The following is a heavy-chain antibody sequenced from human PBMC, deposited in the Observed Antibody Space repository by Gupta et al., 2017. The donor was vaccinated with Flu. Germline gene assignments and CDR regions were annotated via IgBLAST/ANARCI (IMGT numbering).Heavy chain of an antibody. D-gene: IGHD1-1*01. V-gene: IGHV5-51*01. CDR1: SYSHSGKFSHSW. CDR2: IYPSDSDT. J-gene: IGHJ3*02. CDR3: ARLDPVPGAFDI. Sequence: EMQLVKSGAEVKKPGESLRISCQACSYSHSGKFSHSWIRGVRQMPGRVLEWMGTIYPSDSDTEYSPPFQGQGTISADESLTTAYLQWDSRKASDTAIYYCARLDPVPGAFDIWGQGTLVTVSS.